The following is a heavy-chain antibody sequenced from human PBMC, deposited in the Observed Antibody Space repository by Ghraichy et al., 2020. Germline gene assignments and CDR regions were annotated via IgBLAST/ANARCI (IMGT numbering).Heavy chain of an antibody. D-gene: IGHD4-17*01. CDR2: ISSSSSYI. V-gene: IGHV3-21*01. CDR3: AREGDYGDYPDY. J-gene: IGHJ4*02. CDR1: GFTFSSYS. Sequence: GGSLRLSCAASGFTFSSYSMNWVRQAPGKGLEWVSSISSSSSYIYYADSVKGRFTISRDNAKNSLYLQMNSLRAEDTAVYYCAREGDYGDYPDYWGQGTLVTVSS.